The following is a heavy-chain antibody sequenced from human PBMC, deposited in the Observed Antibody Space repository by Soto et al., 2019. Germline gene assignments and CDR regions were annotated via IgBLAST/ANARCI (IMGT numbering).Heavy chain of an antibody. J-gene: IGHJ6*02. CDR3: AASCVGCGGFNYYGMDV. Sequence: QVQLQESGPGLVKPSQTLSLTCTVSGGSISSGGYYWSWIRQHPGKGLEWIGYIYYSGSTYYNPSLKSLVTISVDTSKNQCSLKLSSVTAADTAVYYCAASCVGCGGFNYYGMDVWGQGTTVTVSS. D-gene: IGHD2-21*01. V-gene: IGHV4-31*01. CDR2: IYYSGST. CDR1: GGSISSGGYY.